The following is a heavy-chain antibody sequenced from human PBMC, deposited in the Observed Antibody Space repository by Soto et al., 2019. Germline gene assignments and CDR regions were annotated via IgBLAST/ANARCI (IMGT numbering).Heavy chain of an antibody. CDR1: GFTFSSYG. CDR3: AKGLNFCSGYPPFDY. CDR2: ISYDGSNK. Sequence: HPGGSLRLSCAASGFTFSSYGMHWVRQAPGKGLEWVAVISYDGSNKYYADSVKGRFTISRDNSKNTLYLQMNSLRAEDTAVYYCAKGLNFCSGYPPFDYWGQGTLVTVSS. D-gene: IGHD3-3*01. V-gene: IGHV3-30*18. J-gene: IGHJ4*02.